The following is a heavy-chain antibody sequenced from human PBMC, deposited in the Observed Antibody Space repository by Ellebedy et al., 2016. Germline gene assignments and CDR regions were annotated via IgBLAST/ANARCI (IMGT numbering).Heavy chain of an antibody. CDR3: ARWMEVVRATRTFDI. V-gene: IGHV4-31*03. Sequence: SETLSLTCTVSGGSISSGGYYWSWIRQHPGKGLEWIGYIYYSGSTYYNPSLKSRVTISVDTSKNQFSLKLSSVTAADTAVYYCARWMEVVRATRTFDIWGQGTMVTVSS. J-gene: IGHJ3*02. CDR2: IYYSGST. D-gene: IGHD1-26*01. CDR1: GGSISSGGYY.